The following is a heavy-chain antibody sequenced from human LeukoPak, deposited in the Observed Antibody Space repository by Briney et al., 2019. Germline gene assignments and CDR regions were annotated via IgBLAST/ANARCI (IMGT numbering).Heavy chain of an antibody. CDR3: AGTLYSGYGLGSLGAFDI. CDR1: GFTVSSHY. CDR2: IYSAGST. Sequence: GGSLRLSCAGSGFTVSSHYMSWVRQAPGKGLEWVAVIYSAGSTHYADSVKGRFTISRDNSKNTLYLQMNSLRAEDTAVYYCAGTLYSGYGLGSLGAFDIWGQGTMVTVSS. J-gene: IGHJ3*02. D-gene: IGHD5-12*01. V-gene: IGHV3-66*01.